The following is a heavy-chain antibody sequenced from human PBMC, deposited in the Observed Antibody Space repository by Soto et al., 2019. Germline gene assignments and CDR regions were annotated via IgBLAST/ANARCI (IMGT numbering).Heavy chain of an antibody. V-gene: IGHV1-69*02. D-gene: IGHD5-12*01. CDR1: GGTFSSYT. Sequence: QVQLVQSGAEVQKPGSSVKVSCKASGGTFSSYTISWVRQAPGQGREWMGRIIPILGIANYAQKFQGRVTITADKSTRTAYMELSSLRSEDTAVYYCARGGYYYENLRFDYWGQGTLVTVSS. J-gene: IGHJ4*02. CDR2: IIPILGIA. CDR3: ARGGYYYENLRFDY.